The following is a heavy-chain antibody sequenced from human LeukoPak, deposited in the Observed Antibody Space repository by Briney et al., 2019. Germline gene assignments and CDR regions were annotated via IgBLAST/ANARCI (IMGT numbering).Heavy chain of an antibody. J-gene: IGHJ6*02. Sequence: GGSLRLSCAASGFTFSSYGMHWVRQAPGKGLEWVANIKQGGGSEKYYVDSVKGRFTISRDNAKNSMYLQMNSLRAEDTALYFCARGRSMDVWGQGSTVIVSS. CDR1: GFTFSSYG. D-gene: IGHD1-26*01. V-gene: IGHV3-7*01. CDR3: ARGRSMDV. CDR2: IKQGGGSEK.